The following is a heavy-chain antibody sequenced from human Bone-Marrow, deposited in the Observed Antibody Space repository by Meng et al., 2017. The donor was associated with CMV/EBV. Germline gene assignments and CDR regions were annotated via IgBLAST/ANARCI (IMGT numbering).Heavy chain of an antibody. CDR3: ARVIAVAGAPFDY. CDR1: GGSVSSGSYY. Sequence: GSLRLSCTVSGGSVSSGSYYWSWIRQPPGKALEWIGYIYYSGTTNYNPSLKSRVTISVDTSKNQFSLKLSSVTAADTAVYYCARVIAVAGAPFDYWGQGTLVTVSS. CDR2: IYYSGTT. D-gene: IGHD6-13*01. J-gene: IGHJ4*02. V-gene: IGHV4-61*01.